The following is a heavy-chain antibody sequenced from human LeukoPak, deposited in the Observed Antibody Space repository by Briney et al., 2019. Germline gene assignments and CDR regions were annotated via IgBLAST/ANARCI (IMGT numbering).Heavy chain of an antibody. J-gene: IGHJ6*03. V-gene: IGHV3-20*04. CDR1: GFTFDDYD. D-gene: IGHD3-3*01. Sequence: GGSLRLSCAASGFTFDDYDMSWVRQAPGKGLEWVSGINWNGGSTGYADSVKGRFTISRDNAKNSLYLQMNSLRAEDTALYYCARGITIFGVVNPGGNYYYMDVWGKGTTVTVSS. CDR2: INWNGGST. CDR3: ARGITIFGVVNPGGNYYYMDV.